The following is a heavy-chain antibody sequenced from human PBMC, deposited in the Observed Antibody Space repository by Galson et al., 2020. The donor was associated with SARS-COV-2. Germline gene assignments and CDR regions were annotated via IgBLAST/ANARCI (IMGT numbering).Heavy chain of an antibody. CDR3: ARSPSLPVAYDY. V-gene: IGHV2-70*11. D-gene: IGHD3-16*02. J-gene: IGHJ4*02. Sequence: SGPTLVKPTQTLTLTCTFSGFSLSTSGMCVSWIRQPTAKALEWLARIDWDDDKYYSTSLKTRLTISKDTSKNQVVLTMTNMDPVDTATYYCARSPSLPVAYDYWGQGTLVTVSS. CDR2: IDWDDDK. CDR1: GFSLSTSGMC.